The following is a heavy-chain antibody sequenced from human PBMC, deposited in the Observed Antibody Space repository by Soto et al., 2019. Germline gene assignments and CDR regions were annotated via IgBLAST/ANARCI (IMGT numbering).Heavy chain of an antibody. CDR3: ARGVGSGSYYNQYNWFDP. J-gene: IGHJ5*02. V-gene: IGHV1-18*01. CDR1: AYTFTNYG. Sequence: QVQLVQSGAEVKKPGASVKVSCKASAYTFTNYGISWVRQAPGQGLEWMGWINTYNGNTNYAQKLQGRVTMTTDTSTNTAYMELRSLRSDDTAVYYCARGVGSGSYYNQYNWFDPWGQGTPVTVSS. D-gene: IGHD3-10*01. CDR2: INTYNGNT.